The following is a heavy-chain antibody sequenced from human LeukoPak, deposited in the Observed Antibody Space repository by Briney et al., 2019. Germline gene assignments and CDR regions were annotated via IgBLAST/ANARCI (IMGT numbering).Heavy chain of an antibody. CDR3: AKGGLAAAGINY. D-gene: IGHD6-13*01. CDR1: GFSLSNYG. V-gene: IGHV3-33*06. CDR2: IWYDGSNK. J-gene: IGHJ4*02. Sequence: GGSLRLSCAASGFSLSNYGMHWVRQAPGKGLEWVAIIWYDGSNKYYADSVKGRFTISRDNSKNMVYLQMNSLRAEDTAVYYCAKGGLAAAGINYWGQGTLVTVS.